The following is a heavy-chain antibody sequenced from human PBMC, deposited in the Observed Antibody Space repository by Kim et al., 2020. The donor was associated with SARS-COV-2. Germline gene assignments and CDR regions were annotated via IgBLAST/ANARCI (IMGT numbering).Heavy chain of an antibody. D-gene: IGHD3-3*02. CDR2: I. CDR3: ATLTRASIVDY. J-gene: IGHJ4*02. V-gene: IGHV3-11*01. Sequence: IDYAESVKGRFTISRDNSQDTLHLEMDRLRGEDTALYYCATLTRASIVDYWGPGTLVTVSS.